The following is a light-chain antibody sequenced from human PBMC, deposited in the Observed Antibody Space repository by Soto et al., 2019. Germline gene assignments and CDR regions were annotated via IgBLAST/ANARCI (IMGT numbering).Light chain of an antibody. CDR3: SSYTNTATVV. Sequence: QSALTQVASVSGSPGQSITISCTGTSSDVGGRDFVSWYQQHPGKAPKLIIYNVNYRPSGVSDRFSGSKSGNTASLTISGLLAYDEAAYYCSSYTNTATVVFGGGTKVTVL. CDR2: NVN. J-gene: IGLJ3*02. V-gene: IGLV2-14*03. CDR1: SSDVGGRDF.